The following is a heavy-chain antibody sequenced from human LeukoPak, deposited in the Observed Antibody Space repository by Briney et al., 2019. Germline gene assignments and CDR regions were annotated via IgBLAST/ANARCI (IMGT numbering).Heavy chain of an antibody. V-gene: IGHV3-23*01. CDR1: GFTFSSYA. D-gene: IGHD3-10*01. J-gene: IGHJ4*02. CDR2: ISGSGGST. CDR3: ATSSRYGSLDY. Sequence: GGSLRLSCAASGFTFSSYAMSWVRQAPGKGLEWVSAISGSGGSTYYADSVKGRFTISRDNSKNTLYLQMNSLRAEDAAVYYCATSSRYGSLDYWGQGTLVTVSS.